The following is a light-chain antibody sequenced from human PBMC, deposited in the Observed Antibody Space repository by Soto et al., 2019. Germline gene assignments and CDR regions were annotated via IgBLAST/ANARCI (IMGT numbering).Light chain of an antibody. J-gene: IGLJ2*01. V-gene: IGLV2-14*01. CDR3: SSYTSSITLV. Sequence: QSALTQPASVSGSPGQSITISCTGTSSDVGGYNYVSWYQQHPGKAPKLMIYDVSNRPSGVSNRFSGSKSGNTAPLTISGLKAEDEAYYYCSSYTSSITLVFGGGTQLTVL. CDR2: DVS. CDR1: SSDVGGYNY.